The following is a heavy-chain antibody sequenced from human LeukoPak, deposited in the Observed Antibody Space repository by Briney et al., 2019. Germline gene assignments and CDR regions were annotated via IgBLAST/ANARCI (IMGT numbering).Heavy chain of an antibody. Sequence: PGRSLRLSCAASGFIFDDYAMRWVRQAPGKGLEWVSGISWNSGNIGYADSVKGRFTISRDNAKNSLYLQMNSLRAEDTAVYYCARGFGDYAYWGQGTLVTVSS. CDR1: GFIFDDYA. CDR2: ISWNSGNI. V-gene: IGHV3-9*01. CDR3: ARGFGDYAY. J-gene: IGHJ4*02. D-gene: IGHD4-17*01.